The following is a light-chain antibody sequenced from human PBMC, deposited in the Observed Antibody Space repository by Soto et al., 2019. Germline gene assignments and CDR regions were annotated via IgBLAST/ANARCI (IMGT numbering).Light chain of an antibody. CDR2: EVS. V-gene: IGLV2-8*01. CDR3: SSYAGRNNFYV. Sequence: QSVLTQPPSASGSPGQSVTISCTGTRSDVGTYNYVSWYQQHPGKAPKLIIYEVSKRPSGVPDRSSGSKSGNTASLTVSGLQAEDEADYYCSSYAGRNNFYVFGTGTKV. J-gene: IGLJ1*01. CDR1: RSDVGTYNY.